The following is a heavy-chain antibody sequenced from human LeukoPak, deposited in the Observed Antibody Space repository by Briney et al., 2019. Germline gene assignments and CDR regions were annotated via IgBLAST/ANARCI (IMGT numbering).Heavy chain of an antibody. CDR1: GFTFTSSA. CDR3: AALDGSYYPKSAY. D-gene: IGHD1-26*01. Sequence: ASVKVSCKASGFTFTSSAMQWVRQARGQRLEWIGWIVVGSGNTNYAQKFQEGVTITRDMSTSAAYMELSSLRSEDTAVYYCAALDGSYYPKSAYWGQGTLVTVSS. V-gene: IGHV1-58*02. J-gene: IGHJ4*02. CDR2: IVVGSGNT.